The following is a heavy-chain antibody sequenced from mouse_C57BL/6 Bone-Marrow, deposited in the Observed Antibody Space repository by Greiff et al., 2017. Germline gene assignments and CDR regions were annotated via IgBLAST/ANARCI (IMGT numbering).Heavy chain of an antibody. J-gene: IGHJ1*03. CDR1: GYTFTSYG. CDR2: IYPRSGNT. D-gene: IGHD1-1*01. Sequence: VQLQESGAELARPGASVKLSCKASGYTFTSYGISWVKQRTGQGLEWIGEIYPRSGNTYYNEKFKGKATLTADKSSSTAYMELRSLTSEDSAVYFCARSFFITTVVATDGWYFDVWGTGTTVTVSS. CDR3: ARSFFITTVVATDGWYFDV. V-gene: IGHV1-81*01.